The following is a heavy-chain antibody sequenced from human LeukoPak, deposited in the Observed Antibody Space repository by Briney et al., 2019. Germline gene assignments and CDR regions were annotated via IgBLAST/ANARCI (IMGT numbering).Heavy chain of an antibody. J-gene: IGHJ4*02. V-gene: IGHV4-59*08. CDR2: MFHSGST. D-gene: IGHD4-17*01. CDR3: AKHSAHYGGNASFDS. CDR1: GGSVTTYY. Sequence: PSETLSLTCTVSGGSVTTYYWSWIRQPPGKGLEWIGYMFHSGSTNCHPSLKSRVTFSIDASKNHFSLKLTSVTAADTAIYYCAKHSAHYGGNASFDSWGQGAPVTVSS.